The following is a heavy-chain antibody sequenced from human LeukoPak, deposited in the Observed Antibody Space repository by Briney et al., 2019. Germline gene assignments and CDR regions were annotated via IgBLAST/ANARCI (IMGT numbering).Heavy chain of an antibody. CDR3: ARSISGPTVVMLSRDAFDI. Sequence: ASVKVSCKAPGYTFTSYAMNWVRQAPGQGLEWMGWINTNTGNPTYAQGFTGRFVFSLDTSVSTAYLQISSLKAEDTAVYYCARSISGPTVVMLSRDAFDIWGQGTMVTVSS. CDR1: GYTFTSYA. CDR2: INTNTGNP. D-gene: IGHD4-23*01. J-gene: IGHJ3*02. V-gene: IGHV7-4-1*02.